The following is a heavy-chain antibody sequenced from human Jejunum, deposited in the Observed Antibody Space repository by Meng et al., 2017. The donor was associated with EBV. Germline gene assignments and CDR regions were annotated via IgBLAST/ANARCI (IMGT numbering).Heavy chain of an antibody. D-gene: IGHD6-13*01. CDR3: ARAPSVAAAGLNNWFDP. J-gene: IGHJ5*02. Sequence: QLRLHGSGHGLVKPSETLPLTCTVSGASISSSSYYWAWIRQPPGKGLEWIGSIYSSGSTYYNPSLKSRVTISVDTSKNQFSLKLSSVTAADTAVYYCARAPSVAAAGLNNWFDPWGQGTLVTVSS. V-gene: IGHV4-39*01. CDR2: IYSSGST. CDR1: GASISSSSYY.